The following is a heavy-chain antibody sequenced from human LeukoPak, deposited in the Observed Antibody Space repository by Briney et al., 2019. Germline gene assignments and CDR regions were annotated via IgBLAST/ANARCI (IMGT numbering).Heavy chain of an antibody. D-gene: IGHD1-1*01. Sequence: HSGRSLRLSCAASGFTFSSYAMHWVRQAPGKGLEWVAVISYDGRNKYYADSVKGRFTISRDNSKNTLYLQMNSLRAEDTAVYYCVRGERPSYYYGMDVWGRGTTVTVSS. V-gene: IGHV3-30*04. CDR1: GFTFSSYA. CDR2: ISYDGRNK. CDR3: VRGERPSYYYGMDV. J-gene: IGHJ6*04.